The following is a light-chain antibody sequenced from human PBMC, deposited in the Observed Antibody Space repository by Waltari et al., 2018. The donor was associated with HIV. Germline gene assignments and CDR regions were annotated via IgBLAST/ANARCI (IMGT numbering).Light chain of an antibody. CDR1: ALPKKY. CDR3: QSADSSNTWV. Sequence: SYELTQPPSVSVSPGQTARITCSGDALPKKYAYWYQQKPGQAPVLMIYKDSERPSGIPVRFSASSSGTTVTLTISGVQAEDEADYYCQSADSSNTWVFGGGTKLTVL. J-gene: IGLJ3*02. CDR2: KDS. V-gene: IGLV3-25*03.